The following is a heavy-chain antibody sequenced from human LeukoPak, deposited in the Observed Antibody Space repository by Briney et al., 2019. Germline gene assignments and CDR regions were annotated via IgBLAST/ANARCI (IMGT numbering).Heavy chain of an antibody. CDR1: EFMFSAYG. CDR2: IQYDGNNK. J-gene: IGHJ1*01. Sequence: PGGSLRLSCAASEFMFSAYGMHWVRQAPGKGLEWVAFIQYDGNNKYYADSVKGRFTISRDNSKNTLYLQMNSLRAEDTAVYYCAKDRSGPAEHWGQGTLVTVSS. V-gene: IGHV3-30*02. CDR3: AKDRSGPAEH.